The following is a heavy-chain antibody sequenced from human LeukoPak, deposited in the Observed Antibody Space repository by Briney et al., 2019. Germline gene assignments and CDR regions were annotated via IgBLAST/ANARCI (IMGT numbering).Heavy chain of an antibody. V-gene: IGHV3-7*03. Sequence: GGSLRLSCAASGFSFTTYWMGWVRQAPGQGLEWVANINQDESSKYYVDAVRGRLTVSRDNSIHTLFLQMDGLRAGATAIYYWTKNPLVAGTIYCDCWGQGNLVTVSS. CDR2: INQDESSK. J-gene: IGHJ4*02. D-gene: IGHD6-19*01. CDR3: TKNPLVAGTIYCDC. CDR1: GFSFTTYW.